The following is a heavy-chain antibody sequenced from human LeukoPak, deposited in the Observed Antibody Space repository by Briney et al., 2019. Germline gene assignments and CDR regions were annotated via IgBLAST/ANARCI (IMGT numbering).Heavy chain of an antibody. CDR1: GFTFSTYW. J-gene: IGHJ4*02. Sequence: GGSLRLSFAASGFTFSTYWMHWVRQAPGKGLVWVSRINPDGTTTSYADSVKGRFTISRDNAKDTVYLQMNSLRAEDTAVYYCARVSIGWYSFDYWGQGTLVTVSS. V-gene: IGHV3-74*01. CDR2: INPDGTTT. CDR3: ARVSIGWYSFDY. D-gene: IGHD6-19*01.